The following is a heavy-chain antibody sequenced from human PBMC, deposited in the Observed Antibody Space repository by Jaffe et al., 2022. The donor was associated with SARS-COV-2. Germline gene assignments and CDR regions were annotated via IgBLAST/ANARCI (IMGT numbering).Heavy chain of an antibody. J-gene: IGHJ6*02. CDR1: GFTFSSYA. Sequence: EVQLLESGGGLVQPGGSLRLSCAASGFTFSSYAMSWVRQAPGKGLEWVSAISGSGGSTYYADSVKGRFTISRDNSKNTLYLQMNSLRAEDTAVYYCANPGVRYYYGMDVWGQGTTVTVSS. CDR2: ISGSGGST. V-gene: IGHV3-23*01. D-gene: IGHD7-27*01. CDR3: ANPGVRYYYGMDV.